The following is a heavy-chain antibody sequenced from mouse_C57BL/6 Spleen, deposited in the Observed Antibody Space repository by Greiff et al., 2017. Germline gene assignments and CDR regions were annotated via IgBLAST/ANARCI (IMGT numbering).Heavy chain of an antibody. CDR1: GYTFTDYE. CDR3: TRGTVGLDY. J-gene: IGHJ2*01. Sequence: QVQFQQSGVELVRPGASVTLSCKASGYTFTDYEMHWVKQTPVHGLEWIGAIDPETGGTAYNQKFKGKAILTAAKSSSTAYMELRSLTSEDSAVYYCTRGTVGLDYWGQGTTLTVSS. CDR2: IDPETGGT. D-gene: IGHD4-1*01. V-gene: IGHV1-15*01.